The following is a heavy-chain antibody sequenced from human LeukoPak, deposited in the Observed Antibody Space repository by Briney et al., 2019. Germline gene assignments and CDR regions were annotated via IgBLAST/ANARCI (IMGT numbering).Heavy chain of an antibody. CDR2: ISSSSSYI. J-gene: IGHJ4*02. CDR1: GFTFSIYS. Sequence: GGSLRLSCAASGFTFSIYSMNWVRQAPGKGLEWVSSISSSSSYICYADSVKGPFTISRDNAKNSLYLQMNSLRAEDTAVYYCARGDYYDSSGYGYWGQGTLVTVSS. V-gene: IGHV3-21*01. CDR3: ARGDYYDSSGYGY. D-gene: IGHD3-22*01.